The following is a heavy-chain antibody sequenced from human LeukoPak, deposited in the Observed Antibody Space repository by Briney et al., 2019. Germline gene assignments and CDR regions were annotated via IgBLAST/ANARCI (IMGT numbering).Heavy chain of an antibody. J-gene: IGHJ4*02. CDR2: IKQDGSEK. CDR1: GFTFSSYW. CDR3: ARVQYQYCGGDCYLGYFDY. D-gene: IGHD2-21*02. V-gene: IGHV3-7*01. Sequence: GGSLRLSCAVSGFTFSSYWMSWVRQAPGKGLEWVANIKQDGSEKYYVDSVRGRFTISRDNAKNSLYLQMNSLRAEDTAVYYCARVQYQYCGGDCYLGYFDYWGQGTLVTVSS.